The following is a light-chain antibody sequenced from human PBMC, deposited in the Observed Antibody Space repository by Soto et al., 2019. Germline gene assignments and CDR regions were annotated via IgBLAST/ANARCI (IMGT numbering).Light chain of an antibody. Sequence: EIVMTQSPGTLSLSPGETVTLSCRASQSVNSNYLAWYQQKPGQSPRLLIYGISARATDVPARFSGSGSGTEFTLTISSLQSEDFAVYYCQQYSKWPITFGQGTRLEIK. V-gene: IGKV3-15*01. CDR3: QQYSKWPIT. CDR2: GIS. J-gene: IGKJ5*01. CDR1: QSVNSN.